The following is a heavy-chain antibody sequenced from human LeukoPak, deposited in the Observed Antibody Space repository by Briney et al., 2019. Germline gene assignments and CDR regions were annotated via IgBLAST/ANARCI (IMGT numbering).Heavy chain of an antibody. CDR2: IRGDGATM. J-gene: IGHJ4*02. CDR1: GFTFSSNV. D-gene: IGHD3-16*01. Sequence: GGSLRLSCVASGFTFSSNVMIWVRRAPGRGLEWVSAIRGDGATMFYADSVKGRITVSRDNSKNTLYLQFNSLRVDDTAVYYCARDQFRDYFRGADYWGQGTLVTVSS. CDR3: ARDQFRDYFRGADY. V-gene: IGHV3-23*01.